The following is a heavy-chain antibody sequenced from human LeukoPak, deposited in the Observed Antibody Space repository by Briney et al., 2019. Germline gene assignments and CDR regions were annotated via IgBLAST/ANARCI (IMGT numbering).Heavy chain of an antibody. J-gene: IGHJ4*02. CDR3: ARAGGGYYGSGRLEGVDY. CDR2: IYYSGST. CDR1: GGSISSGGYY. V-gene: IGHV4-31*03. Sequence: SETLSLTCTVSGGSISSGGYYWSWIRQHPGKGLEWIGYIYYSGSTYYNPSLKSRVTISVDTSKNQFSLKLSSVTAADTAVYYCARAGGGYYGSGRLEGVDYWGQGTLVTVSS. D-gene: IGHD3-10*01.